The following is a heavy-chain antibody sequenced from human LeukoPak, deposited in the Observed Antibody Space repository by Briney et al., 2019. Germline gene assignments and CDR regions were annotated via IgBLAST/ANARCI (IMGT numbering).Heavy chain of an antibody. D-gene: IGHD6-13*01. J-gene: IGHJ4*02. Sequence: GASVKVSCKASGYTFTGYYMHWVRQAPGQVLEWMGIINPSGGSTSYAQKFQGRVTMTRDTSTSTVYMELSSLRSEDTAVYYCARAQTIRIAAAGTNDYWGQGTLVTVSS. CDR3: ARAQTIRIAAAGTNDY. CDR2: INPSGGST. CDR1: GYTFTGYY. V-gene: IGHV1-46*01.